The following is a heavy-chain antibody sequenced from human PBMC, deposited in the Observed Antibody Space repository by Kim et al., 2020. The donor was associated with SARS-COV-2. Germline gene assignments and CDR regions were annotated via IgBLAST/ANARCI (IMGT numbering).Heavy chain of an antibody. CDR3: ARDLEYIISAGFDH. CDR2: ISSSSSTI. D-gene: IGHD6-6*01. CDR1: GFTFSDYS. V-gene: IGHV3-48*02. J-gene: IGHJ4*02. Sequence: GGSLRLSCAASGFTFSDYSMNWVRQAPGKGLQWVSYISSSSSTIYYEDSVKGRFTVSRDNAKNSLYLQMNSLGDEDTAVYFCARDLEYIISAGFDHWGQGTLVTVSS.